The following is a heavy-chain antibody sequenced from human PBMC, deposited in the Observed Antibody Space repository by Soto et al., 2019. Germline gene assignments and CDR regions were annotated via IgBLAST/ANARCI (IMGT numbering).Heavy chain of an antibody. D-gene: IGHD3-16*01. CDR2: IIPMLGIA. CDR3: AREGVRGMDV. V-gene: IGHV1-69*04. J-gene: IGHJ6*02. CDR1: GGTFSTFSSYI. Sequence: SVKVSCKASGGTFSTFSSYIINWVRQDPGQGLEWMGRIIPMLGIANYPQKFQGRVTITADKSTSTAYMELSSLRSEDTAVYYCAREGVRGMDVSGQGTTVTVSS.